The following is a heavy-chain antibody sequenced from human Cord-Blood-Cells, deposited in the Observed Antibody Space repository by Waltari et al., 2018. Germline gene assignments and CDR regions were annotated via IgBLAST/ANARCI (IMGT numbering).Heavy chain of an antibody. CDR3: ASTYYYGSGSYYNHAFDI. Sequence: QLQLQESGPGLVKPSETLSLPCTVPGGSISSSSYSWGWLRQPPGKGREWMGSIYYSGSTYYNPSLKSRVTISVDTSKNQFSLKLSSVTAADTAVYYCASTYYYGSGSYYNHAFDIWGQGTMVTVSS. D-gene: IGHD3-10*01. J-gene: IGHJ3*02. V-gene: IGHV4-39*01. CDR1: GGSISSSSYS. CDR2: IYYSGST.